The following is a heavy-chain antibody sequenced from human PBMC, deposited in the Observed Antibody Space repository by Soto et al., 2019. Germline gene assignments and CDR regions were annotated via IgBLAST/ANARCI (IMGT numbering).Heavy chain of an antibody. CDR1: GGSISSGGYY. V-gene: IGHV4-31*03. Sequence: QVQLQESGPGLVKPSQTLSLTCTVSGGSISSGGYYWSWIRQHPGQGLEWIGYIYYSGSTYYNPSLKSRVTISVDTSKNQFSLKLSSVTAADTAVYYCARVSYSGYEPPLDYYYYMDVWGKGTTVTVSS. CDR2: IYYSGST. CDR3: ARVSYSGYEPPLDYYYYMDV. D-gene: IGHD5-12*01. J-gene: IGHJ6*03.